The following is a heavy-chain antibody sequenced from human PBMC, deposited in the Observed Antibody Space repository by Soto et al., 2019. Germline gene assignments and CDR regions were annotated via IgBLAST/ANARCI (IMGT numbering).Heavy chain of an antibody. CDR2: IYYSGST. CDR3: ARAPAFYGDYIDY. J-gene: IGHJ4*02. CDR1: GGSISSGGYY. V-gene: IGHV4-31*03. D-gene: IGHD4-17*01. Sequence: PSETLSLTCTVSGGSISSGGYYWSWIRQHPGKGLEWIGYIYYSGSTYYNPSLKSRVTISIDTSKNQFSLKLSSMTAADTAVYYCARAPAFYGDYIDYWGQGTLVTVSS.